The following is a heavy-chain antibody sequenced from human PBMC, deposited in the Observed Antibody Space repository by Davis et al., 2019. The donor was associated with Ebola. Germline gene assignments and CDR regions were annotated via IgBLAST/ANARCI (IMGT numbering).Heavy chain of an antibody. CDR2: MNPNSGNT. J-gene: IGHJ4*02. Sequence: ASAMVSCNASGYTFSSYAMHWVRQAPGQRLERMGWMNPNSGNTGHAQKFQGRITMTRNISISTAYMELSSLRSDDTAVYYCARRVGARSGFDSWGQGSLVTVSS. V-gene: IGHV1-8*02. D-gene: IGHD1-26*01. CDR3: ARRVGARSGFDS. CDR1: GYTFSSYA.